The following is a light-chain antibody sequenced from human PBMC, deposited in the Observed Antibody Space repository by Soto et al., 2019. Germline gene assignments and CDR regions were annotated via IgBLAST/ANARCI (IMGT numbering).Light chain of an antibody. Sequence: QSALTQPASVSGSPGQSITISCTGTSSDVGSYNLVTWYQQHPGEAPKLMIYEDNKRPSGVSNRFSGSKSGNTASLTISGLQAEDEADYYCCSYGGSSNVVFGGGTKVT. V-gene: IGLV2-23*01. J-gene: IGLJ2*01. CDR3: CSYGGSSNVV. CDR1: SSDVGSYNL. CDR2: EDN.